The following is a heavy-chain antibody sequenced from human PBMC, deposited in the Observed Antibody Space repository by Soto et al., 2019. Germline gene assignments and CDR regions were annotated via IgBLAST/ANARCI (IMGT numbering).Heavy chain of an antibody. CDR2: IDPSDSYT. V-gene: IGHV5-10-1*01. Sequence: GESLKISCKGSGYSFTSYWISWVRQMPGKGLEWMGRIDPSDSYTNYSPSFQGHVTISADKSISTAYLQWSSLKASDTAMYYCHFHTILGYCSGGSCYYDGYYYGMDVWGQGTTVTVSS. J-gene: IGHJ6*02. D-gene: IGHD2-15*01. CDR1: GYSFTSYW. CDR3: HFHTILGYCSGGSCYYDGYYYGMDV.